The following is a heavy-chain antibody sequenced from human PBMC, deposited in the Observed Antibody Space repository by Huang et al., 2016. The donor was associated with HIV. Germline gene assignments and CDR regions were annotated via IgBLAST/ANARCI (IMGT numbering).Heavy chain of an antibody. CDR3: AKEGYDSSGSYPGDY. D-gene: IGHD3-22*01. Sequence: QVQLVESGGGVVQPGRSLRLSCAASGFTFSSYGMHWVRQAPGKGLEWVAVISYDGSNKYYADSVKGRFTISRDNYKNTRYLQMNSLRAEDTAVYYCAKEGYDSSGSYPGDYWGQGTLVTVSS. J-gene: IGHJ4*02. CDR2: ISYDGSNK. CDR1: GFTFSSYG. V-gene: IGHV3-30*18.